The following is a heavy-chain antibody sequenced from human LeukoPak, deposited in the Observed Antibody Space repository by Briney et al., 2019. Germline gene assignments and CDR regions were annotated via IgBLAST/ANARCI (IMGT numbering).Heavy chain of an antibody. CDR3: ARVNRRGMGANV. D-gene: IGHD4/OR15-4a*01. CDR2: IYTSGST. J-gene: IGHJ4*02. Sequence: SQTLSLTCTVSGGSISSGSYYWSWIRQPAGKGLEWIGRIYTSGSTNYNPSLKSLVTISVDTSKNQFSLKLSSVTAADTAVYYCARVNRRGMGANVWGQGTLVTVSS. CDR1: GGSISSGSYY. V-gene: IGHV4-61*02.